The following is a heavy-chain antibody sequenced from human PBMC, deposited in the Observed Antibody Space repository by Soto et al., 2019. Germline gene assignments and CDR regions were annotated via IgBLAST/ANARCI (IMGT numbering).Heavy chain of an antibody. CDR2: IWYDGSNK. CDR3: ARDHNKAKYYDFWSGYPLDY. CDR1: GFTFSSYG. J-gene: IGHJ4*02. Sequence: GGSLRLSCAASGFTFSSYGMHWVRQAPGKGLEWVAVIWYDGSNKYYADSVKGRFTISRDNSKNTLYLQMNSLRAEDTAVYYCARDHNKAKYYDFWSGYPLDYWGQGTLVTVSS. D-gene: IGHD3-3*01. V-gene: IGHV3-33*01.